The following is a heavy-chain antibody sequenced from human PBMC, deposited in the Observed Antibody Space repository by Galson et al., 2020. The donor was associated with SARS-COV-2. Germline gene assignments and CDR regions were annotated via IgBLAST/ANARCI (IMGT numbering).Heavy chain of an antibody. V-gene: IGHV4-39*01. CDR2: IYYSGRT. Sequence: ETSETLSLTCTVSGGSISSSSYYWGWIRQPPGKGLEWIGSIYYSGRTYYNPSLKSRVTISVDTSKNQFSLKLSSVTAADTAVYYCARHVGTDIVLMVYATKNWFDPWGQGTLVTVSS. D-gene: IGHD2-8*01. CDR3: ARHVGTDIVLMVYATKNWFDP. J-gene: IGHJ5*02. CDR1: GGSISSSSYY.